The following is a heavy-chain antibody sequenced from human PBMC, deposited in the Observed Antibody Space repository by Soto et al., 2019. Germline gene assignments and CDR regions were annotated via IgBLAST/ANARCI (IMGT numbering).Heavy chain of an antibody. V-gene: IGHV3-21*01. D-gene: IGHD3-16*01. Sequence: EVQLVESGGGLVKPGGSLRLSCAASGFTFSSYSMNWVRQAPGKGLEWVSSISSSSSYIYYADSVKGRFTISRDNAKNSLYLQMNSLRAEDTAVYYCARVSDGDYSYGMDVWGQGTTVTVSS. CDR1: GFTFSSYS. J-gene: IGHJ6*02. CDR3: ARVSDGDYSYGMDV. CDR2: ISSSSSYI.